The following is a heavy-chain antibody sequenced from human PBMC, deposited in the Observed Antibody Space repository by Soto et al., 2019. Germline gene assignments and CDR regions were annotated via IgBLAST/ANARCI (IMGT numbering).Heavy chain of an antibody. CDR1: GFTLRSYA. J-gene: IGHJ4*02. CDR2: ISSNGGST. Sequence: GGSLRLSCSASGFTLRSYARNGVRQAPGKGLEYVSAISSNGGSTYYADTVKGRFTISRDNSKNTLYLQMSSLRAEDTAVYYCVKDLLTGDPDGFDYWGQGTLVTVSS. D-gene: IGHD7-27*01. V-gene: IGHV3-64D*09. CDR3: VKDLLTGDPDGFDY.